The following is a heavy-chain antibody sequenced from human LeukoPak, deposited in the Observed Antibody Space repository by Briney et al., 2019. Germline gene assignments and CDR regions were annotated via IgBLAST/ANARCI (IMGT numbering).Heavy chain of an antibody. D-gene: IGHD4-23*01. CDR2: IYSGGGT. CDR3: ARGGPAYGGNHNWLDP. CDR1: GFTLSAEY. Sequence: PGGSLRLSCAASGFTLSAEYMSWVRQAPGRGLEWVSVIYSGGGTYYANSVKGRFTISRDTTKNTLFLQLSSLGAEDTAMYHCARGGPAYGGNHNWLDPWGQGTLVTVSS. V-gene: IGHV3-53*01. J-gene: IGHJ5*02.